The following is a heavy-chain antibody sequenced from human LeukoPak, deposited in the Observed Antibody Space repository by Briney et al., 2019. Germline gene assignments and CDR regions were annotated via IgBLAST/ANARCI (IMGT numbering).Heavy chain of an antibody. CDR1: GGTFSSYA. CDR2: IIPIFSTA. J-gene: IGHJ4*02. Sequence: SVKVSCKASGGTFSSYAISWVRQAPGQGLEWMGGIIPIFSTANYAQKFQGRVTITADESTSTAYMELSSLRSEDTAVYYCARGWVYDFWSGFAFDYWGQGTLVTVSS. CDR3: ARGWVYDFWSGFAFDY. D-gene: IGHD3-3*01. V-gene: IGHV1-69*13.